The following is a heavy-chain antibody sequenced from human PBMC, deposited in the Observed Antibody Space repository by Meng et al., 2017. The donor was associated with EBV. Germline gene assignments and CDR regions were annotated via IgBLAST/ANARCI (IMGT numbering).Heavy chain of an antibody. D-gene: IGHD4-17*01. V-gene: IGHV4-61*01. CDR3: ARGRYYGDYFWFDP. CDR2: IYYSGST. CDR1: GGSVSSGSYY. J-gene: IGHJ5*02. Sequence: QVPLQASGPGLVTPSETLSLTCTVSGGSVSSGSYYWSWIRQPPGKGLEWIGYIYYSGSTNYNPSLKSRVIISVDTSKNQFSLKLSSVTAADTAVYYCARGRYYGDYFWFDPWGQGTLVTVSS.